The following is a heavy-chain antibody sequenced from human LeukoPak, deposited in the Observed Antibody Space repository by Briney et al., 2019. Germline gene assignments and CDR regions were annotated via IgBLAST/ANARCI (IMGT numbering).Heavy chain of an antibody. Sequence: SVKVSCKASGGTFSSYTISWVRQAPGQGLEWMGRIIPILSIANYAQKFQGRVTITADKSTSTAYMELSSLRSEDTAVYYCARDPSDSSSWIKGYFQHWGQGTLVTVSS. CDR3: ARDPSDSSSWIKGYFQH. CDR1: GGTFSSYT. V-gene: IGHV1-69*04. D-gene: IGHD6-13*01. J-gene: IGHJ1*01. CDR2: IIPILSIA.